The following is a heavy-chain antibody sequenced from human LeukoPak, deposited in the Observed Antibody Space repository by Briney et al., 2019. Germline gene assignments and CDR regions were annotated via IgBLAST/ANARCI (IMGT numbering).Heavy chain of an antibody. V-gene: IGHV4-34*01. CDR1: GGSFSGYY. CDR2: INHSGST. J-gene: IGHJ4*02. CDR3: ARAETRDNYDFWSGYYPQYYFDY. D-gene: IGHD3-3*01. Sequence: SETLSLTCAVYGGSFSGYYWSWIRQPPGKGLEWIGEINHSGSTNYNPSLKSRVTISVDTSKNQFSLKLSSVTAADTAVYYCARAETRDNYDFWSGYYPQYYFDYWGQGTLVTVSS.